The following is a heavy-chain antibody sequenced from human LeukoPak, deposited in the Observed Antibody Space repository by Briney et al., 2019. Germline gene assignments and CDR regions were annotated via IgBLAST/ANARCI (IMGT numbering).Heavy chain of an antibody. CDR3: SSRYCSGGNCYFY. CDR1: GFTFSGCA. D-gene: IGHD2-15*01. J-gene: IGHJ4*02. Sequence: GGSLRLSCAASGFTFSGCAMHWVRQASGKGLEWVGRIRSKANSYATAYAASVKGRFTISRDDSKNTAYLQMNSLKTEDTAVYYCSSRYCSGGNCYFYWGQGTLVTVSS. CDR2: IRSKANSYAT. V-gene: IGHV3-73*01.